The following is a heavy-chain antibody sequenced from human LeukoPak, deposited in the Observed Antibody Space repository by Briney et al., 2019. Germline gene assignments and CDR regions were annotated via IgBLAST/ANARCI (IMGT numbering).Heavy chain of an antibody. J-gene: IGHJ4*01. Sequence: YXXWXRQPPGXXXXXIGEINHSGSTNYXPSLKSRVTISVDTXXXXXSLKLSSVTAADTAVYYWAXXXXXXXXXXYW. V-gene: IGHV4-34*01. CDR2: INHSGST. CDR1: Y. CDR3: AXXXXXXXXXXY.